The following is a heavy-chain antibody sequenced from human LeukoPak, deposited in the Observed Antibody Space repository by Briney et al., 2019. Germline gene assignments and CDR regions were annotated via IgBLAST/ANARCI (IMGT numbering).Heavy chain of an antibody. V-gene: IGHV3-23*01. Sequence: GGSLRLSCAVSGFTSSSYAMTWVRQAPGKGLEWVSGISSSVGNTSYADFVRGRFTMSRDNSQNTVYLQMNSLSAEDTAIYYCANGWGGYYADSWGQGTLVTVSS. J-gene: IGHJ4*02. CDR1: GFTSSSYA. CDR2: ISSSVGNT. CDR3: ANGWGGYYADS. D-gene: IGHD3-3*01.